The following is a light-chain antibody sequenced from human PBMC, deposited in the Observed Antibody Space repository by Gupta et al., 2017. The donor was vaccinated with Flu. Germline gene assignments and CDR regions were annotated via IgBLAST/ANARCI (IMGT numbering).Light chain of an antibody. V-gene: IGKV3-20*01. CDR1: HYVDN. CDR2: SIS. CDR3: QHCSGSRT. J-gene: IGKJ1*01. Sequence: EFVLTQSPGTLSLSPGERATLSCRTSHYVDNLAWYQQKPGQAPRLLIYSISSRLTGVPDRFSGSGSGKDFTLTISRLEPEDFAVYFCQHCSGSRTFGQGTKVEIK.